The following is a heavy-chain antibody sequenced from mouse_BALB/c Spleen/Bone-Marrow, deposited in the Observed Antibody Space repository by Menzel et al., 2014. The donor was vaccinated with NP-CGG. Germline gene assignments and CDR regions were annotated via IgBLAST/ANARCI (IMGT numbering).Heavy chain of an antibody. J-gene: IGHJ2*01. D-gene: IGHD1-1*01. V-gene: IGHV2-6-7*01. CDR3: ARSFTTVVATPFDY. CDR2: IWGDGST. Sequence: VKLMESGPGLVSPSQRLSITCTVSGFSLTGYGVNWVRQPPGKGLEWLGMIWGDGSTDYNSVLKSRLSISKDNSKSQVFLKMNSLQTDDTARYYCARSFTTVVATPFDYWGQGTTLTVSS. CDR1: GFSLTGYG.